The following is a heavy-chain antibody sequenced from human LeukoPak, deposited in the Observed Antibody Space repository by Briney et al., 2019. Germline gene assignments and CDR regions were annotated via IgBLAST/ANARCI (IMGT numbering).Heavy chain of an antibody. D-gene: IGHD3-22*01. CDR3: VRGGGYPPYYYYYYGMDV. J-gene: IGHJ6*02. CDR2: ISGSGGST. V-gene: IGHV3-23*01. Sequence: GGSLRLSCAASGFTFSSYAMSWVRQAPGKGLEWVSAISGSGGSTYYADSVKGRFTISRDNSKNTLYLQMNSLRAEDTAVYYCVRGGGYPPYYYYYYGMDVWGQGTTVTVSS. CDR1: GFTFSSYA.